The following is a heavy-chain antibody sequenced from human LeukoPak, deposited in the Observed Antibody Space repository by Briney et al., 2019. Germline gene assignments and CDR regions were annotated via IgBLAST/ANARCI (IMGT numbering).Heavy chain of an antibody. Sequence: PGGSLRLSCAASGFTFSSYEMIWGRQAPGKGLEWVSYISSSGGTIYYADSMKGRLIISRDNVKNSLFLQMNSLRAEDTAVYYCARGYGDYFYYFDYWGQGTLVTVSS. CDR1: GFTFSSYE. CDR3: ARGYGDYFYYFDY. D-gene: IGHD4-17*01. J-gene: IGHJ4*02. CDR2: ISSSGGTI. V-gene: IGHV3-48*03.